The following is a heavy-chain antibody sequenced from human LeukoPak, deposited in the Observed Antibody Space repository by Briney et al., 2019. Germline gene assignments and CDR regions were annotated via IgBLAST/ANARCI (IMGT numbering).Heavy chain of an antibody. CDR2: IYYSGST. CDR1: GGSISSYY. V-gene: IGHV4-59*08. CDR3: ARYSIGGWYVDY. J-gene: IGHJ4*02. D-gene: IGHD6-19*01. Sequence: SETLSLTCTVSGGSISSYYWSWIRQPPGKGLEWIGYIYYSGSTNYNPSLKSRVTISVDTSKNQFSLKLSSVTAADTAVYYCARYSIGGWYVDYWGQGTLVTVSS.